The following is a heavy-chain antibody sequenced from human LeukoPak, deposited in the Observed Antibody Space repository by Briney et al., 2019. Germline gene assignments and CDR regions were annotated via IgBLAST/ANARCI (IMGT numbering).Heavy chain of an antibody. D-gene: IGHD1-20*01. J-gene: IGHJ4*02. V-gene: IGHV1-69*04. CDR2: IIPILGIA. Sequence: ASVKVSCKASGGTFSSYAISWVRQAPGQGLEWMGRIIPILGIANYAQKFQGRVTITADKSTSTAYMELSSLRSEDTAVYYCASGNNWNDEGPDYWGQGTLVTVSS. CDR1: GGTFSSYA. CDR3: ASGNNWNDEGPDY.